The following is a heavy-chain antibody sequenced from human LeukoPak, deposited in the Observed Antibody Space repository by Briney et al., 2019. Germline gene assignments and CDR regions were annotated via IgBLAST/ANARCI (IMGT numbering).Heavy chain of an antibody. D-gene: IGHD2-15*01. Sequence: SVKVSFKASGGTFGGYAITWVRQAPGQRLEWMGGVSPIYGTSDYAQRFQGRVTISADESTSTAFLEVRSLRSEDTAVYYCARDCSGGRCYGAFDIWGQGTLVIVSS. CDR2: VSPIYGTS. CDR1: GGTFGGYA. J-gene: IGHJ3*02. V-gene: IGHV1-69*13. CDR3: ARDCSGGRCYGAFDI.